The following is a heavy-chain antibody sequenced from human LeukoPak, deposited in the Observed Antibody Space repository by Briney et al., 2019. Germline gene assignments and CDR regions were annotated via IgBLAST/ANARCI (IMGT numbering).Heavy chain of an antibody. Sequence: GGSLRFSCAASGFTFSSYTINWVRQAPGKGLEWVSSINSRSTYIFYADSVRGRFTISRDNAKNSLYLQMNSLRADDTAVYYCARGLRYFDWFLFDYWGQGTLVTVSS. CDR1: GFTFSSYT. J-gene: IGHJ4*02. D-gene: IGHD3-9*01. CDR2: INSRSTYI. V-gene: IGHV3-21*01. CDR3: ARGLRYFDWFLFDY.